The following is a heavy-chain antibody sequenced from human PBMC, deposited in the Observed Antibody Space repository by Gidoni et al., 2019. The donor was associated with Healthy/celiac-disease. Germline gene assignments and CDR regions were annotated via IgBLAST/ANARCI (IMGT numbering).Heavy chain of an antibody. D-gene: IGHD3-22*01. CDR3: ARDQGYYDSSGYYPDAFDI. CDR2: IITILGIA. CDR1: GGTFSSYA. Sequence: QVQLVQSGAEVKKPGSSVKVSCKASGGTFSSYAIRWVRQATGQGLEWMGRIITILGIANYAQKFQGRVTITADKSTSTAYMELSSLRSEDTAVYYCARDQGYYDSSGYYPDAFDIWGQGTMVTVSS. J-gene: IGHJ3*02. V-gene: IGHV1-69*04.